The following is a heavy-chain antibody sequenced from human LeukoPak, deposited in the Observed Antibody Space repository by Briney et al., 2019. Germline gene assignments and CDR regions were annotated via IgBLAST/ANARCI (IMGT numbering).Heavy chain of an antibody. CDR2: ISSSSSYI. J-gene: IGHJ4*02. D-gene: IGHD1-26*01. CDR1: GFTFSSYS. Sequence: GGSLRLSCAASGFTFSSYSMNWVRQAPGKGLEWVSSISSSSSYIYYADSVKGRFTISRDNAKNSLYLQMNSLRAEDTAVYYCARGSPQYSGSYYPFDYWGQGTLVTVSS. V-gene: IGHV3-21*01. CDR3: ARGSPQYSGSYYPFDY.